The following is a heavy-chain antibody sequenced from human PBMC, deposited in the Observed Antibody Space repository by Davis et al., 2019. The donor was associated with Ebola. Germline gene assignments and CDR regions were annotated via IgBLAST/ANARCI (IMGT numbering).Heavy chain of an antibody. CDR3: ARGRPGRGYSYLP. Sequence: GGSLRLSCAASGFTVSSNYMSWVRQAPGKGLEWVSVIYSGGSTYYADSVKGRFTISRDNSKNTLYLQMNSLRAEDTAVYYCARGRPGRGYSYLPWGQGTLVTVSS. CDR2: IYSGGST. CDR1: GFTVSSNY. J-gene: IGHJ5*02. V-gene: IGHV3-53*01. D-gene: IGHD5-18*01.